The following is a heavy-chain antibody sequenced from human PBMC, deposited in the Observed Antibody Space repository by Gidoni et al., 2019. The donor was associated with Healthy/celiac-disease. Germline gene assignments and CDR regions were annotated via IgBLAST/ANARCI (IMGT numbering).Heavy chain of an antibody. J-gene: IGHJ5*02. CDR2: INPSGGST. CDR1: GYTFTSYY. Sequence: QVQLVQSGAEVKKPGASVKVSCKASGYTFTSYYMHWVRQAPGQGLEWMGIINPSGGSTSYAQKFQGRVTMTRDTSTSTVYMELSSLRSEDTAVYYCAREESTTIFGVVTINWFDPWGQGTLVTVSS. V-gene: IGHV1-46*01. D-gene: IGHD3-3*01. CDR3: AREESTTIFGVVTINWFDP.